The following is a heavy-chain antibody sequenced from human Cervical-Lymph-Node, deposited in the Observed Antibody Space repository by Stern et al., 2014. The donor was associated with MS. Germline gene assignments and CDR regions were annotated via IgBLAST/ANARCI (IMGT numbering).Heavy chain of an antibody. J-gene: IGHJ4*02. CDR3: AVDQGGIAVY. V-gene: IGHV1-69*01. Sequence: VQLVESGAEVKKPGSSVKVSCTASGGTFSMSTISWVRQAPGQGLEWMEGNIPMFGTSNSAQKFQARVTTIADESTNTAYLELTRLTSEDTAVYFCAVDQGGIAVYWGQGTLVTVSS. D-gene: IGHD6-19*01. CDR1: GGTFSMST. CDR2: NIPMFGTS.